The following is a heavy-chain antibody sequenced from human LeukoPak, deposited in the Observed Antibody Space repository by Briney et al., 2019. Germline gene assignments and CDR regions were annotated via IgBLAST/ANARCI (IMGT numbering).Heavy chain of an antibody. V-gene: IGHV4-59*08. CDR2: IYYSGST. Sequence: SETLSLTCTVSGGSISSYYWSWIRQPPGKGLEWIGYIYYSGSTNYNPSLKSRVTISVDTSKNQFSLKLSSVTAADTAVYYCARHPHSSSWRIGGAFDIWGQGTMVTVSS. J-gene: IGHJ3*02. D-gene: IGHD6-13*01. CDR3: ARHPHSSSWRIGGAFDI. CDR1: GGSISSYY.